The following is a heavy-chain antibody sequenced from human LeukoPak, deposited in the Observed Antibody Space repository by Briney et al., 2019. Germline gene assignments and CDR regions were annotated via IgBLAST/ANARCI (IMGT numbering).Heavy chain of an antibody. J-gene: IGHJ5*02. Sequence: SETLSLTCSVSDYSISSGYYWGWIRQPPGKGLEWIGTIYHSGSIYYNPSLKSRVTISVDTSKNQFSLKLSSVTAADTAVYYCARDRPLRGAWSWFDPWGQGTLVTVSS. CDR3: ARDRPLRGAWSWFDP. V-gene: IGHV4-38-2*02. CDR2: IYHSGSI. CDR1: DYSISSGYY. D-gene: IGHD3-3*01.